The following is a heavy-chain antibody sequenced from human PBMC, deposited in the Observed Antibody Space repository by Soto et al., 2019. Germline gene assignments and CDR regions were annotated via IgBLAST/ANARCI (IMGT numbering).Heavy chain of an antibody. CDR3: AREANTIYAPHGLDV. J-gene: IGHJ6*02. D-gene: IGHD3-3*01. CDR2: LSSGSFYI. CDR1: GFPFDSYS. Sequence: VGSLRLSCAVSGFPFDSYSMSWVRQAPGQGLEWLASLSSGSFYIFHADSIRGRFTISRDDAKNLLFLQMNSLTIEDTATYYCAREANTIYAPHGLDVWGQGTAVTVSS. V-gene: IGHV3-21*01.